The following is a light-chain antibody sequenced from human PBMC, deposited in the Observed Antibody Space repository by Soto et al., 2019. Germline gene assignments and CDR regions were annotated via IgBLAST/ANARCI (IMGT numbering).Light chain of an antibody. J-gene: IGLJ1*01. CDR2: EVS. CDR1: NSDVGAYIF. CDR3: TSFTSTSHYV. Sequence: QSVLTQPASVSGSPGQSITISCTGTNSDVGAYIFVSWYQQHPGKAPKLMIYEVSNRPSGVSNRFSGSKSGNTASLTISGLQAEDEADYYCTSFTSTSHYVFGTGTKVTVL. V-gene: IGLV2-14*01.